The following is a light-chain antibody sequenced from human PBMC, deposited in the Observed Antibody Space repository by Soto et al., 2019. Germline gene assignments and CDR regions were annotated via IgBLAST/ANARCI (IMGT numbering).Light chain of an antibody. CDR3: CSYTSSSTYV. CDR1: SSDVGGYNY. V-gene: IGLV2-14*01. CDR2: DVS. J-gene: IGLJ1*01. Sequence: QSALTQPASVSGSPGQSITISCTGTSSDVGGYNYVSWYQQHPGKAPKIVIFDVSNRPSGVSNRFSGSKSSNTASLTNSGLQAEDEADYYCCSYTSSSTYVFGSGTKVTVL.